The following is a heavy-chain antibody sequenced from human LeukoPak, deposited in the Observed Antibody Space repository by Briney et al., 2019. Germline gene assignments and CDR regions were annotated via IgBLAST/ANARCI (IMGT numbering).Heavy chain of an antibody. CDR2: IYHSGST. V-gene: IGHV4-38-2*02. Sequence: SETLSLTCTVSGYSISSGYYWGWIRQPPGKGLEWIGSIYHSGSTYYNPSLKSRVTISVDTSKNQFSLKLSSVTAADTAVYYCARSRDGSRVEYFDYWGQGTLVTVSS. D-gene: IGHD6-13*01. CDR1: GYSISSGYY. J-gene: IGHJ4*02. CDR3: ARSRDGSRVEYFDY.